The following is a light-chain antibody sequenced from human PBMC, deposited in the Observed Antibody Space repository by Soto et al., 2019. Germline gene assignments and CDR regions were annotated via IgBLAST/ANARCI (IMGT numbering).Light chain of an antibody. CDR1: QSVGSY. Sequence: EIVLTQSPATLSLSPGERATLSCRASQSVGSYLAWYQQKPGQAPRLLIYDASNRATGIPARFSGSGSGTEFTLTINSLQSEDYAVYFCHHYHNAAGTFGGGTKVEIK. CDR2: DAS. J-gene: IGKJ4*01. V-gene: IGKV3D-15*01. CDR3: HHYHNAAGT.